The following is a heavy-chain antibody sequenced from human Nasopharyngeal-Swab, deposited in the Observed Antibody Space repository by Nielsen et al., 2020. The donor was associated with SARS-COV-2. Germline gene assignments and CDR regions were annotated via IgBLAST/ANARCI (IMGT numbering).Heavy chain of an antibody. D-gene: IGHD1-7*01. CDR3: AREGKTTRYDMDV. CDR2: IGTAGDT. V-gene: IGHV3-13*04. J-gene: IGHJ6*02. CDR1: GFTFSSYD. Sequence: GESLKISCAASGFTFSSYDMHWVRQATGKGLEWVSAIGTAGDTYYPASVKGRFTITRENAKNSLYPQMNSLRAGDTAVYYCAREGKTTRYDMDVWGQGTTVTVSS.